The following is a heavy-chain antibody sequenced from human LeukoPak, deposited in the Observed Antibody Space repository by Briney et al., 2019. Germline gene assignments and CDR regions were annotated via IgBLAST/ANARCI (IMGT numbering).Heavy chain of an antibody. CDR3: ARASSGWYLSYFDY. D-gene: IGHD6-19*01. J-gene: IGHJ4*02. CDR1: GYTFTSYG. CDR2: ISAYNGNT. V-gene: IGHV1-18*01. Sequence: ASVKVSCKASGYTFTSYGISWVRQAPGQGLEWMGWISAYNGNTNYAQKLQGRATMTTDTSTSTAYMELRSLRSDDTAVYYCARASSGWYLSYFDYWGQGTLVTVSS.